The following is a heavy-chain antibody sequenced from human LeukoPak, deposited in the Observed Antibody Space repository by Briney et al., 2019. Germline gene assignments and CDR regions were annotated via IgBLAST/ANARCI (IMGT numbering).Heavy chain of an antibody. V-gene: IGHV1-69*05. CDR2: IIPIFGTA. CDR3: ARTLPKDDYYMDF. CDR1: GGTFSRSA. J-gene: IGHJ6*03. D-gene: IGHD5-24*01. Sequence: SSVNVSCKASGGTFSRSAISWVRQASGKGLEWMGGIIPIFGTANYAQKFQGRVTITTDESTRTAYMELSSLRSEDTAVYYCARTLPKDDYYMDFWGKGTKVTVSS.